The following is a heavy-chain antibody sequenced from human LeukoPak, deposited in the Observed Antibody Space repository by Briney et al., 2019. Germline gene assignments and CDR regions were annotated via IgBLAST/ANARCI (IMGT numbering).Heavy chain of an antibody. D-gene: IGHD3-3*01. CDR3: ARGGDTSGYYGTNWYLDL. V-gene: IGHV4-4*07. J-gene: IGHJ2*01. Sequence: LETQSLTRTVSGGSISSSCWCWIRPPGGKRLEWIGRISASGSTSYTPSLKSRVTMSVDTSKNQFSLRLSSVTAADTAVYYCARGGDTSGYYGTNWYLDLWGRGTLVTVSS. CDR1: GGSISSSC. CDR2: ISASGST.